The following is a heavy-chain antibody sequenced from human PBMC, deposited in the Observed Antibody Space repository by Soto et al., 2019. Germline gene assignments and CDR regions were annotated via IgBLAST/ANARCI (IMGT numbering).Heavy chain of an antibody. CDR3: AKGGYGDGGVIDY. CDR1: GFTFSTYG. J-gene: IGHJ4*02. V-gene: IGHV3-30*18. D-gene: IGHD4-17*01. CDR2: ISYDGSNK. Sequence: QVQLVESGGGVVQPGRSLRLSCAASGFTFSTYGMQWVRQAPGKGLEWVAVISYDGSNKYYADSVKGRFTISRDNSKNTLYLQMNSLRAADTAVYYCAKGGYGDGGVIDYWGQGTLVTVSS.